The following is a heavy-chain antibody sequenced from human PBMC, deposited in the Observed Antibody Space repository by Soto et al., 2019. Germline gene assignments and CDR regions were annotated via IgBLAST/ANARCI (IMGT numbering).Heavy chain of an antibody. Sequence: SETLSLTCAVSGGSIDSGAFSLSWIRQPPGKGLEWIGYVTHSGTAYSIPSLNGRLTLSVDSSQTQFSLKLTSVTAADSAFYYCASIHSAQSSLDYWGRGILVTVSS. CDR2: VTHSGTA. CDR3: ASIHSAQSSLDY. D-gene: IGHD6-19*01. J-gene: IGHJ4*02. CDR1: GGSIDSGAFS. V-gene: IGHV4-30-2*01.